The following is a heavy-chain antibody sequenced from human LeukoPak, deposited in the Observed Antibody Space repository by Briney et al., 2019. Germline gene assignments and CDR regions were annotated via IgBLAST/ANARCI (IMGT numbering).Heavy chain of an antibody. CDR3: ARGVNSGYSYVFDY. J-gene: IGHJ4*02. CDR2: ISSNGGST. V-gene: IGHV3-64*01. CDR1: GFTFSSYA. D-gene: IGHD5-18*01. Sequence: PGGSLRLSCAASGFTFSSYAMHWVRQAPGKGLEYVSAISSNGGSTYYANSVKGRFTISRDNSKNTLYLQMGSLRAEDMAVYYCARGVNSGYSYVFDYWGQGTLVTVSS.